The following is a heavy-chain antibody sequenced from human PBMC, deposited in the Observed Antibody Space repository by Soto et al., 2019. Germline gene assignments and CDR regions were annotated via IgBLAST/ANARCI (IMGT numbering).Heavy chain of an antibody. CDR2: IYYSGST. CDR1: GGSISSGDYY. J-gene: IGHJ3*02. D-gene: IGHD2-15*01. V-gene: IGHV4-30-4*01. Sequence: QVQLQESGPGLVKPSQTLSLTCTVSGGSISSGDYYWSWIRQPPGKGLEWIGYIYYSGSTYYNPSLKSRVTLSVDTSKNQFSLKLSSVTAADTAVYYCAREVVVVVPTTPNAFDIWGQGTMVTVSS. CDR3: AREVVVVVPTTPNAFDI.